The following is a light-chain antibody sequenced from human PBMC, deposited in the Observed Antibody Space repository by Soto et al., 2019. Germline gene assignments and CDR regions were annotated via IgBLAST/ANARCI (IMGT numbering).Light chain of an antibody. CDR2: DVS. CDR3: CSYAGSNTLV. CDR1: NSDVGGYNY. J-gene: IGLJ2*01. Sequence: QSALTQPRSVSGSPGQSVTISCTGTNSDVGGYNYVSWYQQHPDKAPKVMIYDVSKRPSGVPDRFSGSKSGNTASLTISGLQAEDEADYYCCSYAGSNTLVFGRGTQLTVL. V-gene: IGLV2-11*01.